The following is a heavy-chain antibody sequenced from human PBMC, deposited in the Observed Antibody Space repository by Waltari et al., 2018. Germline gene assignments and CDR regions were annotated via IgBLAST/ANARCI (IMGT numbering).Heavy chain of an antibody. Sequence: QVQLQESGPGLEKPSETLSLNGAVSGYSISSGYYWGGIRQPPGKGREWIGSIYHSGSTYYNPSLKSRVTISVDTSKNQFSLKLSSVTAADTAVYYCAEFPSISSLVRDYWGPGTLVTVSS. CDR1: GYSISSGYY. D-gene: IGHD6-6*01. V-gene: IGHV4-38-2*01. CDR2: IYHSGST. J-gene: IGHJ4*02. CDR3: AEFPSISSLVRDY.